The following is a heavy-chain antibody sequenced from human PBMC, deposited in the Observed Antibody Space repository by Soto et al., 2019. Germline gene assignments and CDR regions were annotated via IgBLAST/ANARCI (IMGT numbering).Heavy chain of an antibody. Sequence: SVKVSCKASGGTFGSPGIAWVRQAPVQGLGWMGGFIAMRGTPTYAKKVQGRATISADESLTSSCLDLRSLRSEDTGVYFCARGAMANFDYWGQGTVVTVSS. CDR3: ARGAMANFDY. J-gene: IGHJ4*02. V-gene: IGHV1-69*13. D-gene: IGHD5-18*01. CDR1: GGTFGSPG. CDR2: FIAMRGTP.